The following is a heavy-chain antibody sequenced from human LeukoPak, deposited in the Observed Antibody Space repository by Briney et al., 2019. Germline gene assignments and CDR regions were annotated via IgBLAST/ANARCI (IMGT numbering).Heavy chain of an antibody. Sequence: PGGSLRLSCAASGFTFSSYSMNWVRQAPGKGLEWVSYISSSSSTIYYADSVKGRFTISRDNAKNSLYLQMNSLRDEDTAVHYCARDLPVPRIAAAGPRHYYYGMDVWGQGTTVTVSS. D-gene: IGHD6-13*01. V-gene: IGHV3-48*02. CDR1: GFTFSSYS. CDR2: ISSSSSTI. CDR3: ARDLPVPRIAAAGPRHYYYGMDV. J-gene: IGHJ6*02.